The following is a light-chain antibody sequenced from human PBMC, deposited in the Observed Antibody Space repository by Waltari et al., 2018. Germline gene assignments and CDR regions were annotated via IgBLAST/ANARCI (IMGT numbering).Light chain of an antibody. CDR3: QQYNTYSPT. CDR1: QGISSY. J-gene: IGKJ4*01. V-gene: IGKV1-9*01. Sequence: DIQLTQSPSFLSASVGDRVTITCRASQGISSYLVWYQQKPGKAPKVLISAASTLQTGVPSRFSGSGSGTEFTLTISNLQPDDSATFYCQQYNTYSPTFGQGTRVEIK. CDR2: AAS.